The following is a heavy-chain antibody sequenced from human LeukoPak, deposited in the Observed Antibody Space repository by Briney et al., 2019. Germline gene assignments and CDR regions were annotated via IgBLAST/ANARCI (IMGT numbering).Heavy chain of an antibody. CDR2: ISYDGSNK. CDR3: ARLPVTAIQEVYYFDY. Sequence: GRSLRLSCAASGFTFSSYAMHWVRQAPGKGLEWVAVISYDGSNKYYADSVKGRFTISRDNSKNTLYLQMNSLRAEDTAVYHCARLPVTAIQEVYYFDYWGQGTLVTVSS. CDR1: GFTFSSYA. D-gene: IGHD2-21*02. V-gene: IGHV3-30-3*01. J-gene: IGHJ4*02.